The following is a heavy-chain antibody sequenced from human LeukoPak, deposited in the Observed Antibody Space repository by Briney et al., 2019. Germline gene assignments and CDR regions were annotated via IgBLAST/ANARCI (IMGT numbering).Heavy chain of an antibody. V-gene: IGHV4-30-2*01. Sequence: PSQTLSLTCAVSGGSISSGGYSWSWIRQPPGKGLEWIGYIYHSGSTYYNLSLKSRVTISVDRSKNQFSLKLSSVTAADTAVYYCARVTVADYDSSGYYDYWGQGTLVTVSS. CDR3: ARVTVADYDSSGYYDY. J-gene: IGHJ4*02. CDR1: GGSISSGGYS. D-gene: IGHD3-22*01. CDR2: IYHSGST.